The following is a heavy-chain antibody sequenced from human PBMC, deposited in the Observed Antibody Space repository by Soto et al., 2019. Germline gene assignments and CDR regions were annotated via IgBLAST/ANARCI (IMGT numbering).Heavy chain of an antibody. CDR3: AKGGLQTFDY. D-gene: IGHD5-12*01. J-gene: IGHJ4*02. Sequence: GGSLRLSCAASGFTFSSYAMSWVRQAPGKGLEWVSTISGSGGNTYYADSVKGRFTISRDNSKNTLYVQMNSLRAEDTAVYYCAKGGLQTFDYWGQGTLVTVSS. CDR1: GFTFSSYA. CDR2: ISGSGGNT. V-gene: IGHV3-23*01.